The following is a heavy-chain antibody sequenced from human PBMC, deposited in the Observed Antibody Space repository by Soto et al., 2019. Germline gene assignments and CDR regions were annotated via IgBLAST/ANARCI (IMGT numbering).Heavy chain of an antibody. CDR1: GFTFSSYT. V-gene: IGHV3-21*01. D-gene: IGHD3-10*01. Sequence: GGSLRLSCAASGFTFSSYTMNWVRQAPGKGLEWVSSISSSTSYIYYTDSVKGRFTISRDNAKNSLYLQMNSLRAEDTAVYYCASLSRFALDYWGQGTLVTVSS. CDR3: ASLSRFALDY. CDR2: ISSSTSYI. J-gene: IGHJ4*01.